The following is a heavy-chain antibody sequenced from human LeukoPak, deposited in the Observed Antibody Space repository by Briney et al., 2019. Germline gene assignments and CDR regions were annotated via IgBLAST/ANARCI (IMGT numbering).Heavy chain of an antibody. D-gene: IGHD6-19*01. CDR1: GFTFSSYA. CDR2: ISGSGGST. V-gene: IGHV3-23*01. J-gene: IGHJ3*02. Sequence: GGSLRLSCAASGFTFSSYAMSWVRQAPGKGLEWVSAISGSGGSTYYADSVKGRFTISRDNSKNTLYLQMNSLRAEDTAVYYCAKVYGSGWYSVPARRPDAFDIWGQGTMVTVSS. CDR3: AKVYGSGWYSVPARRPDAFDI.